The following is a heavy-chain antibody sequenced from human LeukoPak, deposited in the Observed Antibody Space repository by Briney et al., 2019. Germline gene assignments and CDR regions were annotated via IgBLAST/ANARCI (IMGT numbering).Heavy chain of an antibody. V-gene: IGHV3-30*18. CDR3: AKAPYIRGYYFDF. CDR1: GFTFTNYG. CDR2: ISHDGTIQ. J-gene: IGHJ4*02. Sequence: GGSLRLSCAASGFTFTNYGMHWVRQAPGKGLEWVAIISHDGTIQHYGDSLKGRFTISRDNSKNTVSLRVNNLRPEDTAVYFCAKAPYIRGYYFDFWGQGIPVSVSS. D-gene: IGHD3-22*01.